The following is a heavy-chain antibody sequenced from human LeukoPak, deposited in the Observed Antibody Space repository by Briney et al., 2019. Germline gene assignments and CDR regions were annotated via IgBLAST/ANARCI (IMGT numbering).Heavy chain of an antibody. CDR1: GFTFSSYG. V-gene: IGHV3-30*02. CDR2: IRYDGSNK. J-gene: IGHJ3*02. Sequence: GGSLRLSCAASGFTFSSYGMHWVRQAPGKGLEWVAFIRYDGSNKYYADSVKGRFTISRDNAKNTLYLQMNSLRAEDTAVYYCAKDHGIVVVNGAFDIWGQGTMVTVSS. CDR3: AKDHGIVVVNGAFDI. D-gene: IGHD3-22*01.